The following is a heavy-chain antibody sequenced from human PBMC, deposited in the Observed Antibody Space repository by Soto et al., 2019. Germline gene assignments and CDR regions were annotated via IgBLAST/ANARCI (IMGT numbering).Heavy chain of an antibody. J-gene: IGHJ4*02. Sequence: GGSLRLSCAASGFTFSSYSMNWVRQAPGKGLEWVSSISSSSSYIYYADSVKGRFTISRDNAKNSLYLQMNSLRAEDTAVYYCARFSASSGSYLYYFYYWGQGTLVTVSS. V-gene: IGHV3-21*01. CDR2: ISSSSSYI. D-gene: IGHD1-26*01. CDR3: ARFSASSGSYLYYFYY. CDR1: GFTFSSYS.